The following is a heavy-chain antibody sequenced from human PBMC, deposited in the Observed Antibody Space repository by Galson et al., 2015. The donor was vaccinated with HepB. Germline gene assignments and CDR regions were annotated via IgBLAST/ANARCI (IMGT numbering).Heavy chain of an antibody. V-gene: IGHV3-15*01. D-gene: IGHD1-26*01. CDR3: TTDEWDLLIAR. CDR2: IKSKTDGGTR. Sequence: SLRLSCAASGFTFNSAWMSWVRQAPGKGLEWVGRIKSKTDGGTRDYAAPVKGRFIISRDDSKNMLYLQMNSLKTEDTAIYYCTTDEWDLLIARWGQGTLVTVSS. CDR1: GFTFNSAW. J-gene: IGHJ4*02.